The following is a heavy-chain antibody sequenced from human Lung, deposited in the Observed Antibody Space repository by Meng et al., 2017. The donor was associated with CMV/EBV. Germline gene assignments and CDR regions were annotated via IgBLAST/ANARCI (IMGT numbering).Heavy chain of an antibody. Sequence: VRFVECGGGLVQPGGSLRLSCAVSGFTLRRYWMHWVRQAPGKGLEWVSRIDSDGRDITYADSVRGRFTISRDDAKNTLYLQMNSLRVEDTAVYYCARGVAESLGWEMGYWGQGTLVTVSS. CDR3: ARGVAESLGWEMGY. J-gene: IGHJ4*02. D-gene: IGHD1-26*01. CDR1: GFTLRRYW. V-gene: IGHV3-74*03. CDR2: IDSDGRDI.